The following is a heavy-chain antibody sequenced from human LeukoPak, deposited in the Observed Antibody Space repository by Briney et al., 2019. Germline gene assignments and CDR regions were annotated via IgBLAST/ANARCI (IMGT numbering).Heavy chain of an antibody. D-gene: IGHD3-22*01. CDR2: IKQDGSEK. Sequence: GESLKISCKGSGYSFTSYWIGWVRQMPGKGLEWVANIKQDGSEKYYVDSVKGRFTISRDNAKNSLYLQMNSLRAEDTAVYYCARDSECYDSSGYYSLDYWGQGTLVTVSS. CDR1: GYSFTSYW. CDR3: ARDSECYDSSGYYSLDY. J-gene: IGHJ4*02. V-gene: IGHV3-7*01.